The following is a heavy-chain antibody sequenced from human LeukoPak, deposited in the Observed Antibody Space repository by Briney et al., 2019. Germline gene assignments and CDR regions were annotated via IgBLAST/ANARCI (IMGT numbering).Heavy chain of an antibody. Sequence: SETLSLTCTVSGGSISSYYWSWIRQPPGKGLEWIGYIYYSGSTNYNPSLKSRVTISVDTSKNQFSLKLSSVTAADTAVYYCARYGGPYYYDSSGYPAHYYFDYWGQGTLVTVSS. J-gene: IGHJ4*02. V-gene: IGHV4-59*01. D-gene: IGHD3-22*01. CDR3: ARYGGPYYYDSSGYPAHYYFDY. CDR2: IYYSGST. CDR1: GGSISSYY.